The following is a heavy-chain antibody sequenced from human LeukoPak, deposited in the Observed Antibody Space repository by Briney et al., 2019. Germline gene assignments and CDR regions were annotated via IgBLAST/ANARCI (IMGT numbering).Heavy chain of an antibody. J-gene: IGHJ4*02. V-gene: IGHV3-9*01. CDR1: GFTFDDYA. CDR3: AKDTGYYYDSSGLFDY. Sequence: GGSLRLSCAASGFTFDDYAMHWVRHAPGKGLEWVSGINWNSGSIDYADSVKGRFTISRDNAKNSLYLQMNSLRAEDTALYYCAKDTGYYYDSSGLFDYWGQGTLSPSPQ. D-gene: IGHD3-22*01. CDR2: INWNSGSI.